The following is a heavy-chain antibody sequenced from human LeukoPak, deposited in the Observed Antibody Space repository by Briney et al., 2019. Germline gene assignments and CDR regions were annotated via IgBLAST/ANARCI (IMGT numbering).Heavy chain of an antibody. CDR2: INPNSGGT. J-gene: IGHJ5*02. D-gene: IGHD6-13*01. V-gene: IGHV1-2*02. CDR1: GYTFTGYY. CDR3: ARGGGSSRNWFDP. Sequence: GASVKVSCKASGYTFTGYYIHWVRQAPGQGLEWMGWINPNSGGTNYAQKFQGRVTMTRDTSISTAYMELSRLRSDDTAVYYCARGGGSSRNWFDPWGQGTLVTVSS.